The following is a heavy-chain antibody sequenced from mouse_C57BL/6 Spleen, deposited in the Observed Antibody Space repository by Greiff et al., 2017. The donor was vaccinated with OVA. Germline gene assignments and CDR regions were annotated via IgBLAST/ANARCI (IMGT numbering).Heavy chain of an antibody. V-gene: IGHV7-3*01. CDR1: GFTFTDYY. D-gene: IGHD1-1*01. CDR2: IRNKANGYTT. CDR3: ARYNYYGSSYSYYAMDY. Sequence: EVKLMESGGGLVQPGGSLSLSCAASGFTFTDYYMSWVRQPPGKALEWLGFIRNKANGYTTEYSASVKGRFTISRVNSQSILYLQMNALRAEDSATYYCARYNYYGSSYSYYAMDYWGQGTSVTVSS. J-gene: IGHJ4*01.